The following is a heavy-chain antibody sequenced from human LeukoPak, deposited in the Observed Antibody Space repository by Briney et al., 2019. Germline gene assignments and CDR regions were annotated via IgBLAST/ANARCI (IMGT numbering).Heavy chain of an antibody. CDR3: ARDLSLLGLDD. J-gene: IGHJ4*02. CDR2: VSTTGGST. Sequence: GGSLRLSCGASSFTFSSYVMSWVRQAPGKGLEWVSTVSTTGGSTYYADSVKGRFSISRDDSRNTVYLQMKSLRAGDTALYFCARDLSLLGLDDWGQGTLVTVSS. D-gene: IGHD3-16*01. V-gene: IGHV3-23*01. CDR1: SFTFSSYV.